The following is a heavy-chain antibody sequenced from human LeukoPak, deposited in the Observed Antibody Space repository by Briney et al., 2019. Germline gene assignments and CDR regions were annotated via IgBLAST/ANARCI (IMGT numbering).Heavy chain of an antibody. CDR3: ASRSYTYYDFWK. D-gene: IGHD3-3*01. Sequence: PSETLSLTCAVYGGSFSGYYWSWIRQPPGKGLEWIGEINHSGSTNYNPSLKSRVTISVDTSKNQFSLKLSSVTAADTAVYYCASRSYTYYDFWKWGQGTLVTVSS. V-gene: IGHV4-34*01. CDR2: INHSGST. CDR1: GGSFSGYY. J-gene: IGHJ4*02.